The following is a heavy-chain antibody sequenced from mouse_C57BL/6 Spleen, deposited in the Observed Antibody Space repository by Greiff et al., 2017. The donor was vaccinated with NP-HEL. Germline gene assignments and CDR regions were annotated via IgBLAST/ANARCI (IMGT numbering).Heavy chain of an antibody. CDR2: INPSNGGT. V-gene: IGHV1-53*01. J-gene: IGHJ2*01. CDR3: ARRSYYYGSSYDYFDY. Sequence: QVQLQQPGTELVKPGASVKLSCKASGYTFTSYWMHWVKQRPGQGLEWIGNINPSNGGTNYNEKFKSKATLTVDKSSSTAYMQLSSLTSEDSAVYDCARRSYYYGSSYDYFDYWGQGTTLTVSS. D-gene: IGHD1-1*01. CDR1: GYTFTSYW.